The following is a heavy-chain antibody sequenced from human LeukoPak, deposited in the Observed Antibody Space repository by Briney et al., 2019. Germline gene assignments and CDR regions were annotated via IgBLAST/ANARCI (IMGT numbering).Heavy chain of an antibody. CDR1: GFTVISNY. Sequence: GGPLRLSCAASGFTVISNYMSWVRQAPGKGLEWVSVIYSGGDTYYADSVKGRFTISRDNSKNTLYLQMNSLRAEDTAVYYCARDLTHGGKTYWGQGTLVTVSS. CDR2: IYSGGDT. J-gene: IGHJ4*02. CDR3: ARDLTHGGKTY. V-gene: IGHV3-66*02. D-gene: IGHD4-23*01.